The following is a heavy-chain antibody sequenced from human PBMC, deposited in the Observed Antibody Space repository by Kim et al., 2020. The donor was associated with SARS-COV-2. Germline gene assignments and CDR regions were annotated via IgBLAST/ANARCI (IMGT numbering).Heavy chain of an antibody. Sequence: SVKVSCKASGGTFSSYAISWVRQAPGQGLEWMGGIIPIFGTANYAQKFQGRVTITADESTSTAYMELSSLRSEDTAVYYWARSPTGYYDSSGSHDAFDIWGQGTMVTVSS. J-gene: IGHJ3*02. D-gene: IGHD3-22*01. CDR1: GGTFSSYA. CDR3: ARSPTGYYDSSGSHDAFDI. CDR2: IIPIFGTA. V-gene: IGHV1-69*13.